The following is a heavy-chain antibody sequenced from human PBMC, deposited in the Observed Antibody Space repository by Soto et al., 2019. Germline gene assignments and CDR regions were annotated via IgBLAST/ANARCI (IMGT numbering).Heavy chain of an antibody. V-gene: IGHV3-15*07. CDR2: IKPNSEGETA. D-gene: IGHD6-19*01. Sequence: EMQLVHSGGGLVKPGGSLRLSCVASRFNFSAAWLNWIRQAPGKGLEWVGRIKPNSEGETADYTAPVRGRFTISRDASQTAPHLQMDSLKTEDTAVYYFAPVPYSGGPTWCLGVLVTVSS. J-gene: IGHJ4*02. CDR3: APVPYSGGPT. CDR1: RFNFSAAW.